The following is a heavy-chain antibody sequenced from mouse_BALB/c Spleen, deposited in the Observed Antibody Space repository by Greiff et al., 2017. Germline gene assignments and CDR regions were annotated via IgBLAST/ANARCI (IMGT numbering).Heavy chain of an antibody. CDR2: ISSGGSYT. Sequence: EVQVVESGGDLVKPGGSLKLSCAASGFTFSSYGMSWVRQTPDKRLEWVATISSGGSYTYYPDSVKGRYTISRYNAKNTLYLQMSSLKSEDTAIYYCARLITTASWFAYWGQGTLVTVSA. CDR1: GFTFSSYG. CDR3: ARLITTASWFAY. V-gene: IGHV5-6*01. D-gene: IGHD1-2*01. J-gene: IGHJ3*01.